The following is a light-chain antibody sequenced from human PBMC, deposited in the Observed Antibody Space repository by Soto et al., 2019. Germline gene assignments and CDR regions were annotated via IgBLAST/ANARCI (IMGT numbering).Light chain of an antibody. CDR2: DVN. CDR3: TSWTTSTTMI. V-gene: IGLV2-14*03. Sequence: NKPAYVKGAAGRGSTISCKRTSSDIGAYNFVSWYQQHPGKAPKLMLYDVNIRPSGVSNRFSGSKSGNTASLTISGLQAEDEADYYCTSWTTSTTMIFGGGTKVTVL. CDR1: SSDIGAYNF. J-gene: IGLJ2*01.